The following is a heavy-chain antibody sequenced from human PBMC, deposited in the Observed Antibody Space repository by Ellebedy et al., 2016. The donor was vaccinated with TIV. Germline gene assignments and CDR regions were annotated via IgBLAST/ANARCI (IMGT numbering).Heavy chain of an antibody. V-gene: IGHV4-59*12. Sequence: MPSDTLSLTCNVSGGSISSYYWSFIRQPPGKGLEWIEYIFYSGSTNYNPSLKSRVTISVDTSKNQFSLTLSSVTAADAAVYYCARDSVYCSSTSCLPQDDYYYGMDVWGQGTTVTVSS. D-gene: IGHD2-2*01. J-gene: IGHJ6*02. CDR1: GGSISSYY. CDR2: IFYSGST. CDR3: ARDSVYCSSTSCLPQDDYYYGMDV.